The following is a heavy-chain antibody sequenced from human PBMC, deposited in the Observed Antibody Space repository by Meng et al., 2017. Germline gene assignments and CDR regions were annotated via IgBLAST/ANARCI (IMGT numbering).Heavy chain of an antibody. V-gene: IGHV4-34*01. CDR3: AKDYLSFTAAYGMDV. Sequence: SETLSLTCAVYGGSFSGYYWSWIRQPPGKGLEWIGEINHSGSTNYNPSLKNRVTISVDTSKNQFSLKLSSVTAADTAVYYCAKDYLSFTAAYGMDVWGQGTTVTVSS. CDR1: GGSFSGYY. D-gene: IGHD3-10*01. J-gene: IGHJ6*02. CDR2: INHSGST.